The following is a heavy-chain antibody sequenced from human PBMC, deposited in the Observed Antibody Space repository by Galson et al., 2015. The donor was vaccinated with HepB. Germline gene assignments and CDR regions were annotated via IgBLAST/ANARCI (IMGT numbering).Heavy chain of an antibody. CDR3: ALPVSDYFDY. CDR1: GFIFNNYA. CDR2: IKQDGREK. J-gene: IGHJ4*02. D-gene: IGHD5/OR15-5a*01. V-gene: IGHV3-7*01. Sequence: SLRLSCAASGFIFNNYAMCWVRQAPGKGPEWVANIKQDGREKYYVDSVKGRFTISRDNAKNSLYLQMNSLRVEDTAVYYCALPVSDYFDYWGQGTLVTVSS.